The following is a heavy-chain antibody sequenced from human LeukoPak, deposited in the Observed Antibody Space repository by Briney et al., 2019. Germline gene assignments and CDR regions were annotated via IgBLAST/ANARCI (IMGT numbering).Heavy chain of an antibody. CDR2: MNPNSGNT. Sequence: GASVKVSCKAPGFTFTTYDINWVRQATGQGLEWKGWMNPNSGNTGYAQKFQGRVTMTRNTSISTAYMELSSLRSEDTAVYYCARGPNKYDGGNSGSAWFDPWGQGTLVTVSS. V-gene: IGHV1-8*01. CDR1: GFTFTTYD. D-gene: IGHD4-23*01. J-gene: IGHJ5*02. CDR3: ARGPNKYDGGNSGSAWFDP.